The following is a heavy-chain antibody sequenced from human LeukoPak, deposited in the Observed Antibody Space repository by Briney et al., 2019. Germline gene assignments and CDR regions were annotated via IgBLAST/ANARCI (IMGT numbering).Heavy chain of an antibody. CDR1: GGSISSGSYY. CDR3: ARSDSSGYYSTFDY. CDR2: IYYSGST. V-gene: IGHV4-31*03. J-gene: IGHJ4*02. D-gene: IGHD3-22*01. Sequence: SETLSLTCTVSGGSISSGSYYWSWIRQHPGQGLEWIGYIYYSGSTYYNPPLKSRVTISVDTSKNQFSLKLSSVTAADTAVYYCARSDSSGYYSTFDYWGQGTLVTVSS.